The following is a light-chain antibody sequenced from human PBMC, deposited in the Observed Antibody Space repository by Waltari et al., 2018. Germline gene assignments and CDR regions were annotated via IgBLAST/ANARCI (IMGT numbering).Light chain of an antibody. CDR3: HQYHRFPVT. J-gene: IGKJ5*01. V-gene: IGKV4-1*01. CDR2: WAS. Sequence: DIVMTQSPDSLAVSLGERATIKCKSSQSLSYRSDNENSLAWYQQKPGQPPKLLIYWASTRESGVPDRCSASGSGTDFTLTISSLQAEDVAVYYCHQYHRFPVTFGQGTRLEIK. CDR1: QSLSYRSDNENS.